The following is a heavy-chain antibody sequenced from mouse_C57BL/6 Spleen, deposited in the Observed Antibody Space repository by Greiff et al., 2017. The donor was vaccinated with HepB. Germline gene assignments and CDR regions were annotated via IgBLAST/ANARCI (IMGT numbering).Heavy chain of an antibody. CDR3: ASRTAQATSFAY. CDR2: IDPSDSYT. Sequence: VQLQQSGAELVKPGASVKLSCKASGYTFTSYWMQWVKQRPGQGLEWIGEIDPSDSYTNYNQKFKGKATLTVDTSSSTAYMQLSSLTSEDSAFYYCASRTAQATSFAYWGQGTLVTVSA. V-gene: IGHV1-50*01. CDR1: GYTFTSYW. J-gene: IGHJ3*01. D-gene: IGHD3-2*02.